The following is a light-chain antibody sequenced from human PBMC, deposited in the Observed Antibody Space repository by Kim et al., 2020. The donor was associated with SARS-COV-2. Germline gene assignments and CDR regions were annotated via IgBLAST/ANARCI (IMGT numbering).Light chain of an antibody. CDR1: NIGSKS. Sequence: SYDLTQPPSVSLAPGKTARITCGGNNIGSKSVHWYQQKPGQAPVLVIYYDSDRPSGIPERFSGSNSGNTATLTISRVEAGDEADYYCQVWDSSSDHRVFGGGTKLTVL. CDR2: YDS. V-gene: IGLV3-21*04. CDR3: QVWDSSSDHRV. J-gene: IGLJ3*02.